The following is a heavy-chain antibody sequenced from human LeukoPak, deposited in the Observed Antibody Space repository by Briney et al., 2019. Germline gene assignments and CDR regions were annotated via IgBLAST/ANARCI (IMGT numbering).Heavy chain of an antibody. V-gene: IGHV3-23*01. D-gene: IGHD1-1*01. J-gene: IGHJ3*02. CDR3: AKSLFTSATGTGRAFHI. CDR2: ISASGDVT. CDR1: RFSFSTYP. Sequence: GGSLRLSCAASRFSFSTYPMGWVRQAPGKGLEWVSGISASGDVTFHADPVKGRFTISRDNSKNTLYLQMTSLRAEDTAEYYCAKSLFTSATGTGRAFHIWGQGTMVTVSS.